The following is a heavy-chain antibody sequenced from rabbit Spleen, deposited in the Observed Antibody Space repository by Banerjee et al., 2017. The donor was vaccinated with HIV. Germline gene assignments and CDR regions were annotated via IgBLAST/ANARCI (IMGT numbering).Heavy chain of an antibody. D-gene: IGHD6-1*01. CDR3: ARDQAGYAGYGYTWGL. CDR2: IYTGNGNT. V-gene: IGHV1S45*01. Sequence: QEQLVESGGGLVQPGASLTLTCTPSGFSFSSSYDMCWVRQAPGKGLEWIGCIYTGNGNTYYASWAKGRFTISSHNAQNTLYLQLNSLTAADTATYFCARDQAGYAGYGYTWGLWGPGTLVTVS. CDR1: GFSFSSSYD. J-gene: IGHJ4*01.